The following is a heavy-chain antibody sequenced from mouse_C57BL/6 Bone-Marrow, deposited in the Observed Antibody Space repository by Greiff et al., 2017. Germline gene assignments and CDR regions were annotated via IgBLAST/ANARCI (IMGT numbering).Heavy chain of an antibody. CDR3: TRPTGNWGWYFDV. CDR2: IRNKANNHAT. J-gene: IGHJ1*03. D-gene: IGHD4-1*01. CDR1: GFTFSDAW. Sequence: EVQLVESGGGLVQPGGSMKLSCAASGFTFSDAWMDWVRQSPEKGLEWVAEIRNKANNHATYYAESVKGRFTISRDDSKSSVYLQMNSLRAEDTGIYYCTRPTGNWGWYFDVWGTGTTVTVSS. V-gene: IGHV6-6*01.